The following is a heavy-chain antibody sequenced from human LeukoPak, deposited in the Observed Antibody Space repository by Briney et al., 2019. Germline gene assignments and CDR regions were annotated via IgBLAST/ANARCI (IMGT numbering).Heavy chain of an antibody. J-gene: IGHJ4*02. CDR1: GGTFSSYA. CDR3: AREREMATIVDY. Sequence: SVKVSCKASGGTFSSYAISWVRQAPGQGLEWMGRIIPILGIANYAQKFQGRVTITADKSTSTAYMELSSLRSEDTAVYYCAREREMATIVDYWGQGTLVTVSS. V-gene: IGHV1-69*04. CDR2: IIPILGIA. D-gene: IGHD5-24*01.